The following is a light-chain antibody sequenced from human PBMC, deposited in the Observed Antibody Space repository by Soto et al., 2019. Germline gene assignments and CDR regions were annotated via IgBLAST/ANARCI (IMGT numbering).Light chain of an antibody. CDR3: QHRANWPLT. J-gene: IGKJ4*01. CDR2: DAS. Sequence: EIVLTQSPATLSLSPGERGTLSCRASQNVSSYLAWYQKKPGQAPRLLIYDASIRATDIPARFSGSGSGTDFTLTISSLEPEDFALYYCQHRANWPLTFGGGTKVEI. CDR1: QNVSSY. V-gene: IGKV3-11*01.